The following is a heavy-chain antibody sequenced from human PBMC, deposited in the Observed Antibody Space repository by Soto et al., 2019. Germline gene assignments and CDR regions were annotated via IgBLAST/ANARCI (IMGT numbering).Heavy chain of an antibody. D-gene: IGHD2-2*01. V-gene: IGHV3-48*01. Sequence: TGGSLRLSCAVSGFTFSSYNMNWVRQAPGKGLEWVSYISDSSGTINYADSVKGRFTTSRDNAENSLFLQMNSLRAEDTAVYYCARDKGSSSWHSFDYWGQGTLVTVSS. CDR3: ARDKGSSSWHSFDY. CDR2: ISDSSGTI. J-gene: IGHJ4*02. CDR1: GFTFSSYN.